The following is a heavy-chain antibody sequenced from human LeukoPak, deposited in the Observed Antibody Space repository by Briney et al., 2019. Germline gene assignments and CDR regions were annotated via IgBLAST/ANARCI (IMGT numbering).Heavy chain of an antibody. Sequence: PGGSLRLSCAASGFTFSGYALSWVRQPPGKGLEWVSAISGSGGSTYYADSVKGRFTISRDNSKNTLYLQMNSLRAEDTAVYYCAKASGDSSGYYPFDYWGQGTLVTVSS. D-gene: IGHD3-22*01. V-gene: IGHV3-23*01. CDR1: GFTFSGYA. J-gene: IGHJ4*02. CDR2: ISGSGGST. CDR3: AKASGDSSGYYPFDY.